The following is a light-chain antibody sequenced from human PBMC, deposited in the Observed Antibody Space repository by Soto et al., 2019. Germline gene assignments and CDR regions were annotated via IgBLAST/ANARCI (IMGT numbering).Light chain of an antibody. V-gene: IGKV1-39*01. Sequence: DIQMTQSPTSLSASVGDSVTITCRASQNITTYLNWYQQKPGEAPSLLIYGASNLRSRVPSRFTASGSGTDFTLTISSLQPENFATYYCQQSFSTPATFGQGT. J-gene: IGKJ1*01. CDR1: QNITTY. CDR2: GAS. CDR3: QQSFSTPAT.